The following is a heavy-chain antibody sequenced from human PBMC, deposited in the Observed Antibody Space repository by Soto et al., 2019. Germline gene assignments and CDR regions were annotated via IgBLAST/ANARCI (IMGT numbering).Heavy chain of an antibody. V-gene: IGHV3-23*01. CDR1: GFTFSDYA. J-gene: IGHJ4*02. Sequence: GGSLRLSCAASGFTFSDYAMSWIRQAPGKGLEWVSSLTGSGSTTYYADSVKGRFTISRDNFKNTLYLQMNSLRAEDTAVYYCERRIVPANTATHFDCWGQGVLVTVYS. CDR3: ERRIVPANTATHFDC. CDR2: LTGSGSTT. D-gene: IGHD2-2*01.